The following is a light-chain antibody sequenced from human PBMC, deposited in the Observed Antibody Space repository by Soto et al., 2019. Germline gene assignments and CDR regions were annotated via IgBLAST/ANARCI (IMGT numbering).Light chain of an antibody. Sequence: DIQLTQSPSFLSASVGDRVTITCRASQGISSYLAWYQQKPGKAPKLLIYAASTLQSGVPSRFSGSGSGTAFTLTNSSLQPEDLATYYCQQLNSYPITFGQGTRLEIK. J-gene: IGKJ5*01. CDR2: AAS. CDR3: QQLNSYPIT. CDR1: QGISSY. V-gene: IGKV1-9*01.